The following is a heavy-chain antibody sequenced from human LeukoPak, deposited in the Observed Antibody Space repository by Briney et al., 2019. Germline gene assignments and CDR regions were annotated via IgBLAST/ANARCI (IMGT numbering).Heavy chain of an antibody. CDR2: ISGSGGST. CDR1: RFRLSSYA. Sequence: PGGSLRISCGASRFRLSSYAMIWVRQAPGKGLEWVSAISGSGGSTYYADSVKGRFTISRDNSKNTLYLQMNSLRAEDTAVYYCAKDRAAAGTHSFDYWGQGTLVTVSS. CDR3: AKDRAAAGTHSFDY. D-gene: IGHD6-13*01. J-gene: IGHJ4*02. V-gene: IGHV3-23*01.